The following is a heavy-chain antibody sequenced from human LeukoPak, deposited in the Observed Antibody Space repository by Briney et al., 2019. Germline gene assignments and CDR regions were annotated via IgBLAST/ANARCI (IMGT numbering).Heavy chain of an antibody. V-gene: IGHV3-30*04. CDR3: AKNLFGDLYAFDI. CDR1: GFTFSTYA. J-gene: IGHJ3*02. Sequence: GGSLRLSCAASGFTFSTYAMHWVRQAPGKGLEWVAIISYDGGNKYYADSVKGRFTISRDNSKNTLYLQMNSLRAEDTAVYYCAKNLFGDLYAFDIWGQGTMVTVSS. D-gene: IGHD4-17*01. CDR2: ISYDGGNK.